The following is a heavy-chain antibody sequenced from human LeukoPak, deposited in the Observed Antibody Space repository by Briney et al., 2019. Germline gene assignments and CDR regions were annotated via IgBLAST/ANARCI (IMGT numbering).Heavy chain of an antibody. CDR3: ARASRAGAAPFDY. CDR1: AFTVSSNY. V-gene: IGHV3-53*01. Sequence: GGSLRLSCAASAFTVSSNYMSWVRQAPGKGLEWVSVIYSGGSTYYADSVKGRFTISRDNSKNTLYLQMSSLRAEDTAVYYCARASRAGAAPFDYWGQGTLVTVSS. CDR2: IYSGGST. D-gene: IGHD6-13*01. J-gene: IGHJ4*02.